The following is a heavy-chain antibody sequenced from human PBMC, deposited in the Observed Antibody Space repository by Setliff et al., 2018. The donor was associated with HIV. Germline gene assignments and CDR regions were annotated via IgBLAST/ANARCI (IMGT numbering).Heavy chain of an antibody. V-gene: IGHV4-34*01. D-gene: IGHD3-16*01. J-gene: IGHJ5*02. CDR2: ISQTRST. CDR1: GGSFSGDY. CDR3: ARGRLRTVTSLIKKRASYTWLDP. Sequence: SETLSLTCAVYGGSFSGDYWVWIRQSPGKGLEWIGDISQTRSTNYDPSLKSRVTISLDMSKNQLSLKLTSVSAADTAVYYCARGRLRTVTSLIKKRASYTWLDPWGQGTLVTVSS.